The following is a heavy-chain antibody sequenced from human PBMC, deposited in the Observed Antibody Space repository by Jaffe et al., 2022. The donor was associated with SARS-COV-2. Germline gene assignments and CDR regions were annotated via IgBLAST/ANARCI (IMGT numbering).Heavy chain of an antibody. D-gene: IGHD3-10*01. Sequence: QVQLQESGPGLVKPSQSLSLTCTVSGGSISSGGFYWNWIRQRPGKGLEYIGYIDYSGSTYYNPSLKSRVTISVDTSNNQYSLNLRSMTAADTAIYYCARGEYYGSGSFNWFDPWGQGTLVTVSS. CDR2: IDYSGST. J-gene: IGHJ5*02. CDR1: GGSISSGGFY. CDR3: ARGEYYGSGSFNWFDP. V-gene: IGHV4-31*03.